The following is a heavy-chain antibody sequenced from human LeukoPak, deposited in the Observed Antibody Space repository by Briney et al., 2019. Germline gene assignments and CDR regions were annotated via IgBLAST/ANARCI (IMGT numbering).Heavy chain of an antibody. CDR1: GGSISGYY. J-gene: IGHJ1*01. CDR3: ARRTGYFDSSGYLPGYFQY. V-gene: IGHV4-59*08. CDR2: IHYSGST. Sequence: SETLSLTCTVSGGSISGYYWSWIRQPPGKGLEWIGCIHYSGSTIYNPSLKSRLTMSVDTSNNQFSLKVSSVTAADTAVYYCARRTGYFDSSGYLPGYFQYWGQGTLVTVSS. D-gene: IGHD3-22*01.